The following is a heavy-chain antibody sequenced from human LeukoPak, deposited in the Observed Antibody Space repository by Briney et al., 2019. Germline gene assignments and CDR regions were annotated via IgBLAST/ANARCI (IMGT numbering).Heavy chain of an antibody. V-gene: IGHV3-21*01. CDR1: GFTFSSYS. CDR3: ARAGGSTVTHSDY. D-gene: IGHD4-17*01. J-gene: IGHJ4*02. Sequence: GGSLRLSCAASGFTFSSYSMNWIRQAPGKGLEWVSSISSSTSYIYYADSVKGRFTISKDNAKNSLYLQMNSLRAEDTAVYYCARAGGSTVTHSDYWGQGTLVTVSS. CDR2: ISSSTSYI.